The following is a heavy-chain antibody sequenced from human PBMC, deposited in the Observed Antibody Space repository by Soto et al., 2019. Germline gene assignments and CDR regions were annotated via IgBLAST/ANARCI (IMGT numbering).Heavy chain of an antibody. CDR2: IYYSGST. Sequence: SETLSLTSTVAGGSISSYDWSWIQQPPGKGLEWIGNIYYSGSTNYNPSLKSRVTISVDTSKNQFSLKLSSVTAADTAVYYCAFSYGSGMAYGMDVWGQGTTVTVSS. CDR3: AFSYGSGMAYGMDV. J-gene: IGHJ6*02. D-gene: IGHD3-10*01. V-gene: IGHV4-59*08. CDR1: GGSISSYD.